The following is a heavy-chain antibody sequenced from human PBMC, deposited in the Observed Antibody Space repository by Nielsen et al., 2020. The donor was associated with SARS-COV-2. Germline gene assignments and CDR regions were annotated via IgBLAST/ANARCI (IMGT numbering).Heavy chain of an antibody. D-gene: IGHD6-19*01. V-gene: IGHV3-9*01. CDR1: GFTFDDYV. CDR2: ISWNSGSI. J-gene: IGHJ6*02. Sequence: GGSLRLSCAASGFTFDDYVMHWVRQAPGKGLEWVSGISWNSGSIGYADSVKGRFTISRDNAKNSLYLQMNSLRAEDTAVYYCTRVSSMWLTYMDVWGQGTMVTVSS. CDR3: TRVSSMWLTYMDV.